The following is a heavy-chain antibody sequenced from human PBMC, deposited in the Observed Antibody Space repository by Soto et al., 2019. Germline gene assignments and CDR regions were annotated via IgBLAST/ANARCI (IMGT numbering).Heavy chain of an antibody. CDR3: AKDYRVTYYYDSSPDY. Sequence: WGSLRLSCAASGFTFISYGIHWGRHSPCKGLEWVAVISYDGSNKYYADSVKGRFTISRDNSKNTLYLQMNSLRAEDTAVYYCAKDYRVTYYYDSSPDYWGQGTLVTVSS. CDR1: GFTFISYG. CDR2: ISYDGSNK. V-gene: IGHV3-30*18. D-gene: IGHD3-22*01. J-gene: IGHJ4*02.